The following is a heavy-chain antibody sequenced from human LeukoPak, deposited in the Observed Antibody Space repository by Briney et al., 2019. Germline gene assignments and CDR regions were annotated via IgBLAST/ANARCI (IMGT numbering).Heavy chain of an antibody. V-gene: IGHV1-8*01. Sequence: ASVKVSCKASGYTFTSYDINWVRQATGQGLEWMGWMNPNSGNTGYAQKFQGKVTMTRNTSISTAYMELSSLRSEDTAVYYCARMERTVTTNYFDYWGQGTLVTVSS. CDR2: MNPNSGNT. J-gene: IGHJ4*02. D-gene: IGHD4-11*01. CDR3: ARMERTVTTNYFDY. CDR1: GYTFTSYD.